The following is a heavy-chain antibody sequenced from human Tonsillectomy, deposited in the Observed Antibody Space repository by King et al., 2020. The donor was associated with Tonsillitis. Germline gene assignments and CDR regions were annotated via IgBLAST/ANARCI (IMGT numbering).Heavy chain of an antibody. D-gene: IGHD3-10*01. CDR1: GGSISSYY. Sequence: VQLQESGPGLVKPSETLSLTCTVSGGSISSYYWSWIRQPPGKGLEWIGDIYYSGSTNYNPSLKSRVTISVDTSKNQFSLKLSSVTAADTAVYSWARVNPALVRGVNQADLYYFDYWGPGTLVTVSS. CDR3: ARVNPALVRGVNQADLYYFDY. J-gene: IGHJ4*02. V-gene: IGHV4-59*01. CDR2: IYYSGST.